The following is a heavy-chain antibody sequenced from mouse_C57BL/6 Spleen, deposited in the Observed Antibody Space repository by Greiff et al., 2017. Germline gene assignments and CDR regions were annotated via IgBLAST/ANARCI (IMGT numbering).Heavy chain of an antibody. V-gene: IGHV2-5*01. CDR3: AKKEGVTTRYYAMDY. CDR1: GFSLTSYG. CDR2: IWRGGST. J-gene: IGHJ4*01. D-gene: IGHD2-2*01. Sequence: VQLQQSGPGLVQPSQSLSITCTVSGFSLTSYGVHWVRQSPGKGLEWLGVIWRGGSTDYNAAFMSRLSITKDNSKSQVFFKMNSLQADDTAIYYCAKKEGVTTRYYAMDYWGQGTSVTVSS.